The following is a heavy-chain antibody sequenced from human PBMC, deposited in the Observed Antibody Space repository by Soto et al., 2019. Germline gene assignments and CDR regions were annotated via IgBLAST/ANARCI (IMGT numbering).Heavy chain of an antibody. D-gene: IGHD3-3*01. CDR1: GFTVSSNY. Sequence: EVQLVESGGGLVQPGGSLRLSCAASGFTVSSNYMSWVRQAPGKGLEWVSVIYSGGSTYYADSVKGRFTISRDNSKNTLYLQINSLRAEDTAVYYCARDQGDFWSGYYQTGHFDYWGQGTLVTVSS. V-gene: IGHV3-66*01. CDR2: IYSGGST. J-gene: IGHJ4*02. CDR3: ARDQGDFWSGYYQTGHFDY.